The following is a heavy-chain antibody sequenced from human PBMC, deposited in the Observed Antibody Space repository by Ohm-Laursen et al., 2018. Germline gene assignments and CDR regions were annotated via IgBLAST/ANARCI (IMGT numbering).Heavy chain of an antibody. CDR1: GYSFTSYG. V-gene: IGHV1-18*01. CDR3: ARVVGDYYAFDI. D-gene: IGHD4-17*01. Sequence: GASVKVSCKASGYSFTSYGISWVRQAPGHGLEWMGWISGYDANTKYAQNLQGRVTMTTDTSTSTAYMELRSLRSDDTAVYYCARVVGDYYAFDIWGQGTMVTVSS. J-gene: IGHJ3*02. CDR2: ISGYDANT.